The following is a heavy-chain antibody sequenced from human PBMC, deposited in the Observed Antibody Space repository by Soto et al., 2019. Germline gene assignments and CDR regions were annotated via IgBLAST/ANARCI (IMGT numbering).Heavy chain of an antibody. Sequence: PGGSLRLSCAASGFTFSSYGMHWVRQAPGKGLEWVAVISYDGSNKYYADSVKGRFTISRDNSKNTLYLQMNSLRAEDTAVYYCAKSMVGITVSYNYYGMDVWGQGTTVNVSS. J-gene: IGHJ6*02. CDR2: ISYDGSNK. CDR3: AKSMVGITVSYNYYGMDV. V-gene: IGHV3-30*18. CDR1: GFTFSSYG. D-gene: IGHD1-20*01.